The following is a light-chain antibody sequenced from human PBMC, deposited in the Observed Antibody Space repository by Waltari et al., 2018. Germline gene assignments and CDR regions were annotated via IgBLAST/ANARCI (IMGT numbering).Light chain of an antibody. CDR2: GPS. CDR1: QIVDSNY. V-gene: IGKV3-20*01. CDR3: QQYGSTPLT. J-gene: IGKJ4*01. Sequence: EIVLTQSPGTLSLSPGERATLSCRASQIVDSNYVAWYQQKSGQAPRLLIYGPSTRATGIPDRFSGSGSGTDFSLIIRGLEPEDYALYYCQQYGSTPLTFGGGTKVEMK.